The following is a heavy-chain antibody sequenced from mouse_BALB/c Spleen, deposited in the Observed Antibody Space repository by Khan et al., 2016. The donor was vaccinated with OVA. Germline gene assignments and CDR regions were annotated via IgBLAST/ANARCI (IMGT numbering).Heavy chain of an antibody. CDR1: GYTFTAYD. J-gene: IGHJ4*01. CDR3: AREGLRGVAMDY. D-gene: IGHD2-4*01. CDR2: IYPGDGST. V-gene: IGHV1S56*01. Sequence: QIQLVQSGPELVKPGAFVKISCKASGYTFTAYDINWVKQRPGQGLEWIGWIYPGDGSTKYNENFKGKATLTADQSSNTAYMQLSSLTSEISAVYFCAREGLRGVAMDYWGQGTSVSVSS.